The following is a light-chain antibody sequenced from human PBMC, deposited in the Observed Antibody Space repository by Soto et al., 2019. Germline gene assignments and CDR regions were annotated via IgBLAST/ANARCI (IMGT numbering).Light chain of an antibody. J-gene: IGLJ2*01. CDR1: NIESKS. CDR3: QVWDSSRVQVV. Sequence: SYELTQPPSVSVAPGQTARITCGENNIESKSVHWYQQKSGQAPGLVLYADSDRPSGIPERFSGSNSGDTATLTISSVESGDEADYFCQVWDSSRVQVVFGGGTKLTVL. CDR2: ADS. V-gene: IGLV3-21*02.